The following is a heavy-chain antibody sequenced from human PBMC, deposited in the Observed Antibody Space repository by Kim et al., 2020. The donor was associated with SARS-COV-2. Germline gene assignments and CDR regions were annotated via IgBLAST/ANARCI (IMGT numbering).Heavy chain of an antibody. J-gene: IGHJ6*02. CDR3: AKEQWLSTYYYYVMDV. CDR1: GFTFSSYG. Sequence: GGSLRLSCAASGFTFSSYGMHWVRQAPGKGLEWVAVISYHGSNKYYADSVKGRFTISRYNSKNTLYLQMNSLRAEDTAVYYCAKEQWLSTYYYYVMDVWGLGTTVTVSS. D-gene: IGHD6-19*01. CDR2: ISYHGSNK. V-gene: IGHV3-30*18.